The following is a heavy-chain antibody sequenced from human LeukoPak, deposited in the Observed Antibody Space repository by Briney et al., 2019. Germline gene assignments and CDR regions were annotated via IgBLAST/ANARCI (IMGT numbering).Heavy chain of an antibody. Sequence: GASXKVSCKASGYTFTSYDINWVRQATGQGREWMGWMNPNSGNTGYAQKFQGRVTITRKTSIRKAYMELSSLRSEDTAVYYCARGATTADAFDIWGQGTMVTVSS. CDR1: GYTFTSYD. CDR3: ARGATTADAFDI. V-gene: IGHV1-8*03. CDR2: MNPNSGNT. J-gene: IGHJ3*02. D-gene: IGHD5-24*01.